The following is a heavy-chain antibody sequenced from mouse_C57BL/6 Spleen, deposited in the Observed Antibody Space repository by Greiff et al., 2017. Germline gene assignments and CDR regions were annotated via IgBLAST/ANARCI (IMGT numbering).Heavy chain of an antibody. CDR3: AGDDYYGRGDWYFDV. J-gene: IGHJ1*03. Sequence: VQGVESGAELMKPGASVKLSCKATGYTFTGYWIEWVKQRPGHGLEWIGEIFPGSGSTNYNEKFTGKATFTADTSSNTAYMQLSSLTTEDSAIFYCAGDDYYGRGDWYFDVWGTGTTVTVSS. CDR2: IFPGSGST. D-gene: IGHD1-1*01. CDR1: GYTFTGYW. V-gene: IGHV1-9*01.